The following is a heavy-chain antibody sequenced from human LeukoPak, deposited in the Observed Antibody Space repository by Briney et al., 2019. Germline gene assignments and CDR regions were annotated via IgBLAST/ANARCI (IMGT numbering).Heavy chain of an antibody. CDR3: ARGVSGIAVAGGALDI. Sequence: NASETLSLTCAVYGGSFSGYYRSWIRQPPGKGLEWIGEINHSGSTNYNPSLESRVTISVDTSKNQFSLKLSSVTAADTAVYYCARGVSGIAVAGGALDIWGQGTMVTVSS. CDR1: GGSFSGYY. D-gene: IGHD6-19*01. V-gene: IGHV4-34*01. CDR2: INHSGST. J-gene: IGHJ3*02.